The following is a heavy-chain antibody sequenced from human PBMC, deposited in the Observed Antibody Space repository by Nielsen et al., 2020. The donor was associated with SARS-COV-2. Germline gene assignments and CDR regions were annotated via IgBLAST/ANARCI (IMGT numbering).Heavy chain of an antibody. CDR1: GGSISSSSYY. V-gene: IGHV4-39*07. CDR3: ARGGTIFGVVNSGMDV. D-gene: IGHD3-3*01. Sequence: SETLSLTYTVSGGSISSSSYYWGWIRQPPGKGLEWIGSIYYSGSTYYNPSLKSRVTISVDTSKNQFSLKLSSVTAADTALYYCARGGTIFGVVNSGMDVWGQGTTVTVSS. J-gene: IGHJ6*02. CDR2: IYYSGST.